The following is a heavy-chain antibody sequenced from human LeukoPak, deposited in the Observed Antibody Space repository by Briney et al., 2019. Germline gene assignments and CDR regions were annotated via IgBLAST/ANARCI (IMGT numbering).Heavy chain of an antibody. V-gene: IGHV1-18*04. J-gene: IGHJ5*02. CDR3: ARGLEVLDP. CDR2: VSAQNSNT. CDR1: GYTFTIYG. Sequence: VASVKVSCKASGYTFTIYGISWVRQAPGQGLEWMRWVSAQNSNTNSPQKRQGRVTMTTDTSTSTAYMELRSLRSDDTAVYYCARGLEVLDPWGQGTLVTVSS.